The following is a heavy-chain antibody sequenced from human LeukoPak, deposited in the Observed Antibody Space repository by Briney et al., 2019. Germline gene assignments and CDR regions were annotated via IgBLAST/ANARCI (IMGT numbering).Heavy chain of an antibody. CDR2: INPNSGGT. J-gene: IGHJ5*02. D-gene: IGHD1-14*01. V-gene: IGHV1-2*06. CDR3: ARGSQAPKPNWFDP. Sequence: ASVKVSCKASGYTFTGHYMHWVRQAPGQGLEWMGRINPNSGGTNYAQKFQGRVTMTRDTSISTAYMELSRLRSDDTAVYYCARGSQAPKPNWFDPWGQGTLVTVSS. CDR1: GYTFTGHY.